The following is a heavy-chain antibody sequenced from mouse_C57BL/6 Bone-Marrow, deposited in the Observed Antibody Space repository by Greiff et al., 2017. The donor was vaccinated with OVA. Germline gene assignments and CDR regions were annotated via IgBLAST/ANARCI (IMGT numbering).Heavy chain of an antibody. CDR1: GYTFTSYG. D-gene: IGHD3-3*01. CDR3: ARCCFFAY. V-gene: IGHV1-81*01. Sequence: QVQLKESGAELARPGASVKLSCKASGYTFTSYGISWVKQRTGQGLEWIGEIYPKSGNTYYNEKFKGKATLTADKSSSTAYMELRSLTSEDSAVYFCARCCFFAYWGQGTLVTVSA. J-gene: IGHJ3*01. CDR2: IYPKSGNT.